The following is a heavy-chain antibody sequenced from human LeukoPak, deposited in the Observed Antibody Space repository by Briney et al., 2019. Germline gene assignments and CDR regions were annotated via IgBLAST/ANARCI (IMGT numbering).Heavy chain of an antibody. Sequence: PGGSLRLSCAASGFTFSSYSMNWVRQAPGKGLEWVSSISSSSSYIYYADSVKGRFTISRDNAKNTLYLQMNSLRAEDTAVYYCASLSPDDFDYWGQGTLVTVSS. J-gene: IGHJ4*02. CDR2: ISSSSSYI. D-gene: IGHD5/OR15-5a*01. CDR3: ASLSPDDFDY. CDR1: GFTFSSYS. V-gene: IGHV3-21*01.